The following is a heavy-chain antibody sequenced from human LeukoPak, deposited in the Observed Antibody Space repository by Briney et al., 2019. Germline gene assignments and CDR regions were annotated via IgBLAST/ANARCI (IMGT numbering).Heavy chain of an antibody. J-gene: IGHJ3*02. D-gene: IGHD3-16*01. CDR2: ISSSGSTI. V-gene: IGHV3-48*03. CDR1: GFTFSSYE. Sequence: GSLRLSCAASGFTFSSYEMNWVRQAPGKGLEWVSYISSSGSTIYYADSVKGRFTISRDNANKSLCLQMNSLRAEDTAVYYCARERSKYGGASDIWGQGTMVTVSS. CDR3: ARERSKYGGASDI.